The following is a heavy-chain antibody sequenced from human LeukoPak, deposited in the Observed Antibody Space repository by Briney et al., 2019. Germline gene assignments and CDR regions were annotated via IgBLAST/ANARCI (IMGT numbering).Heavy chain of an antibody. V-gene: IGHV1-18*01. J-gene: IGHJ6*02. CDR1: GYTFTSYG. D-gene: IGHD6-13*01. Sequence: ASVKVSFKASGYTFTSYGISWVRQAPGQGLEWMGWISACNGNTNYAQKLQGRVTMTTDTSTSTAYMELRSLRSDDTAVYYCARAPEQQLVYYYYYGMDVWGQGTTVTVSS. CDR2: ISACNGNT. CDR3: ARAPEQQLVYYYYYGMDV.